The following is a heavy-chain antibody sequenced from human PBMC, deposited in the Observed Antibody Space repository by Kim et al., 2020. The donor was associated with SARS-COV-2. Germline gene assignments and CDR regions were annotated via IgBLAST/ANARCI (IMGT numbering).Heavy chain of an antibody. D-gene: IGHD1-26*01. V-gene: IGHV3-30*18. Sequence: GGSLRLSCAASGFTFSSYGMHWVRQAPGKGLEWVAVISYDGSNKYYADSVKGRFTISRDNSKNTLYLQMNSLRAEDTAVYYCAKEPSLNSGSYYQNYYYGMDVWGQGTTVTVSS. CDR3: AKEPSLNSGSYYQNYYYGMDV. CDR2: ISYDGSNK. CDR1: GFTFSSYG. J-gene: IGHJ6*02.